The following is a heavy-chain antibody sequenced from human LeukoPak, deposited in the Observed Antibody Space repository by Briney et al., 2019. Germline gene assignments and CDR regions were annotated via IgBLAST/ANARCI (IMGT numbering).Heavy chain of an antibody. V-gene: IGHV3-30*02. D-gene: IGHD6-19*01. CDR1: GFTFSSYG. CDR3: ATKGPSSVCCGWYDY. Sequence: GGSLRLSCAASGFTFSSYGIHWVRQAPGKGLEWVAFIRYDGSNKYYADSVKGRFTISRDNSKNTLYLQMNSLRVEDTAVYYCATKGPSSVCCGWYDYWGQGTLVTVSS. J-gene: IGHJ4*02. CDR2: IRYDGSNK.